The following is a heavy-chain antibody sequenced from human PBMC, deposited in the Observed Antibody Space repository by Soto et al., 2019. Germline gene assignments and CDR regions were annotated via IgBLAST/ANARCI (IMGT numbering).Heavy chain of an antibody. CDR3: ARVDDF. Sequence: LPETLSLTCAVYGGSFSGHYWSWIRQPPGKGLEWIGEINHSGSTNYNPSLKSRVTMLVDTSKNQFSLNLNSVTVADTAVYYCARVDDFWSQGTLVTVSS. V-gene: IGHV4-34*01. D-gene: IGHD3-3*01. J-gene: IGHJ4*02. CDR1: GGSFSGHY. CDR2: INHSGST.